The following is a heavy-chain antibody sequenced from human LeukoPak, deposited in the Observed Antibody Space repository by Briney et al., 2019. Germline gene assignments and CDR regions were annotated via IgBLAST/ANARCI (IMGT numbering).Heavy chain of an antibody. CDR2: MNQDGSER. V-gene: IGHV3-7*03. CDR3: VKDRGYSTFDY. Sequence: GGSLRLSCEASGFLFSNSWMSWVRQAPGKGLEWVANMNQDGSERNYVDSVKGRLTISRDNAKGSLYLQMNGLRAEDTAVYYCVKDRGYSTFDYWGRGTLVTVSS. D-gene: IGHD4-23*01. J-gene: IGHJ4*02. CDR1: GFLFSNSW.